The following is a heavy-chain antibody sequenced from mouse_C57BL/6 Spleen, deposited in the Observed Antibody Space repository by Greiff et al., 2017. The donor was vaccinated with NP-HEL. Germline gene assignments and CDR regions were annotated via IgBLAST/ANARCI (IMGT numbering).Heavy chain of an antibody. CDR3: TSLNYYFDY. CDR1: GYTFTDYD. J-gene: IGHJ2*01. D-gene: IGHD1-3*01. Sequence: VQLQQSGAELVRPGASVTLSCKASGYTFTDYDMHWVKQTPVHGLEWIGAIDPETGGTAYNQKFKGKAILTADKSSSTAYMELRSLTSEDSAVYYCTSLNYYFDYWGQGTTLTVSS. CDR2: IDPETGGT. V-gene: IGHV1-15*01.